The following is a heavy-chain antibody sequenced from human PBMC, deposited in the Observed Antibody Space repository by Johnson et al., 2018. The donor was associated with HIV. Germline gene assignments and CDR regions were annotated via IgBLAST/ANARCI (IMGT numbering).Heavy chain of an antibody. V-gene: IGHV3-20*04. D-gene: IGHD3-9*01. CDR1: GFSFGDYG. J-gene: IGHJ3*02. CDR2: INWNGGST. Sequence: VQVVESGGGIKGPGGSLRLSCAASGFSFGDYGMTWVRQAPGKGLEWVSGINWNGGSTGYADSVKGRFTISRDNAKNSLYLQMNSLRAEDTALYYCARTTRYFDCDAFEIWGRGTMVTVSS. CDR3: ARTTRYFDCDAFEI.